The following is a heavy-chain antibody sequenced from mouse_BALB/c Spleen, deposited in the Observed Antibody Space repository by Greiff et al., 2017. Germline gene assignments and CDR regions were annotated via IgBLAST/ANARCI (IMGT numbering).Heavy chain of an antibody. CDR2: INSNGGST. CDR1: GFTFSSYG. D-gene: IGHD1-1*01. J-gene: IGHJ4*01. V-gene: IGHV5-6-3*01. CDR3: ARDRTVVEGYAMDY. Sequence: EVQVVESGGGLVQPGGSLKLSCAASGFTFSSYGMSWVRQTPDKRLELVATINSNGGSTYYPDSVKGRFTISRDNAKNTLYLQMSSLKSEDTAMYYCARDRTVVEGYAMDYWGQGTSGTVSS.